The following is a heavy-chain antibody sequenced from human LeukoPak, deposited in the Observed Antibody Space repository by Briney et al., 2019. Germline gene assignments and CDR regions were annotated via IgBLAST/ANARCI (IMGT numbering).Heavy chain of an antibody. CDR2: ISGSGRSA. CDR3: ANGLGDFGRTGAFDI. V-gene: IGHV3-23*01. CDR1: GFTFDSYA. D-gene: IGHD2-21*02. Sequence: GGSLRLSCAASGFTFDSYAMSWVRQAPGEGLEGVSAISGSGRSAYYADSVKGRFTISRDNSKNTLYLQMNSLRAEDTAVYYCANGLGDFGRTGAFDIWGQGTMLTVSS. J-gene: IGHJ3*02.